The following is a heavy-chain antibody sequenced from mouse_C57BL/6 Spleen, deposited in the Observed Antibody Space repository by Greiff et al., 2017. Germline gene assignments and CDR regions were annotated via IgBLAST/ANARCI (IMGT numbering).Heavy chain of an antibody. V-gene: IGHV1-9*01. CDR2: ILPGSGST. Sequence: VQLQQSGAELMKPGASVTLSCKATGYTFTGYWIEWVKQRPGHGLEWIGEILPGSGSTNYNEKFKGKATFTADTSSNTAYMQLSSLTTEDAAIYYCARRRGIITTVEGVAYWGQGTLVTVSA. CDR1: GYTFTGYW. D-gene: IGHD1-1*01. CDR3: ARRRGIITTVEGVAY. J-gene: IGHJ3*01.